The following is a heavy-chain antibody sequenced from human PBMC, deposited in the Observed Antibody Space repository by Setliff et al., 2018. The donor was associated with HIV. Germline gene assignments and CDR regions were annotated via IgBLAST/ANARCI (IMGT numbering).Heavy chain of an antibody. Sequence: SETLSLTCTVSRGSISRYYWSWIRQPPGKGLEWIGYIYYTGTTKYNPSLKSRVTMSVDTSKNQLSLKLSSLTAADTAVYFCARDTSFGYWGQGTLVTVSS. CDR2: IYYTGTT. J-gene: IGHJ4*02. CDR3: ARDTSFGY. V-gene: IGHV4-59*01. CDR1: RGSISRYY.